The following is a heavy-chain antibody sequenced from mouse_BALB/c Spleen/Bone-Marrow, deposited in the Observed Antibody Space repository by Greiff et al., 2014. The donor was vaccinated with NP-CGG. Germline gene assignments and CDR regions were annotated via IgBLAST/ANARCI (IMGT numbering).Heavy chain of an antibody. CDR2: IRSKSNNYAA. Sequence: EVQLQQSGGGMVQPKGSLKLSCAASGFTFKTYAMKWVRQTPGKGLEWVARIRSKSNNYAAYYVDSVKDRFTISRDDSQSMLFLQMNNLKTEDTAMYYCVLGRGRFANWGQGTLVTVSA. V-gene: IGHV10-1*02. CDR1: GFTFKTYA. J-gene: IGHJ3*01. D-gene: IGHD4-1*01. CDR3: VLGRGRFAN.